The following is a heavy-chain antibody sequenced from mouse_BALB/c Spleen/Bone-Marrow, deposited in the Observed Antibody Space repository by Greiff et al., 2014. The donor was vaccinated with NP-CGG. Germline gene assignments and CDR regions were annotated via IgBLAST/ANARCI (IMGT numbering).Heavy chain of an antibody. V-gene: IGHV1S41*01. Sequence: DLVKPGASVKLSCKASGYTFTSYWINWIKQRPGQGLEWIGRIAPGSGSTYYNEMFKGKAKLTVGTSSSTAYIQLSSLSSDDSADYFCAREDMGYGNYDWFAYWGQGTLVTVSA. CDR1: GYTFTSYW. CDR2: IAPGSGST. CDR3: AREDMGYGNYDWFAY. J-gene: IGHJ3*01. D-gene: IGHD2-1*01.